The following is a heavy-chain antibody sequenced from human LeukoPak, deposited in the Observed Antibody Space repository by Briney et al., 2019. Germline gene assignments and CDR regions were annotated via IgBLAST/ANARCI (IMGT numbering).Heavy chain of an antibody. D-gene: IGHD6-19*01. V-gene: IGHV3-23*01. J-gene: IGHJ4*02. CDR3: AKDYSQWLALDY. Sequence: GGSLRLSCAASGFTFSRYAMSGVRQAPGKGVEWVSAICGSGGSTYYADSVKGRFTTSRDNSKNTLYLQMNSLRAEDTAVYYCAKDYSQWLALDYWGQGTLVTVSS. CDR2: ICGSGGST. CDR1: GFTFSRYA.